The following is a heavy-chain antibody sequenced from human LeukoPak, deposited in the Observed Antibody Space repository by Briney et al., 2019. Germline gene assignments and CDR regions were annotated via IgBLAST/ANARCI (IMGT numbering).Heavy chain of an antibody. CDR1: GFTFSSYG. V-gene: IGHV3-30*02. CDR2: IRYDGSNK. J-gene: IGHJ5*02. CDR3: ARDEWTSGNGFDP. D-gene: IGHD1-26*01. Sequence: GGSLRLSCAASGFTFSSYGMHWVRQAPGKGLEWVAFIRYDGSNKYYADSVKGRFTISRDNAKNTLYLQMNSLRAGDTAVYYCARDEWTSGNGFDPWGQGTLVTVSS.